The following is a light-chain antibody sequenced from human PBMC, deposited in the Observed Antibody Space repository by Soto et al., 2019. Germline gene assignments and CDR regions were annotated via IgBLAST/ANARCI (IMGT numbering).Light chain of an antibody. CDR1: QTISSSY. Sequence: EIVLTQSPGTLSLSPGERATLSCRASQTISSSYLAWDKQKPGQAPRLLIYDASNRATGVPARFSGSGSGTDFTLTISSLEPEDFAVYYCQQRNNCPPGTFGEGTKVDIK. V-gene: IGKV3D-20*02. CDR2: DAS. J-gene: IGKJ4*02. CDR3: QQRNNCPPGT.